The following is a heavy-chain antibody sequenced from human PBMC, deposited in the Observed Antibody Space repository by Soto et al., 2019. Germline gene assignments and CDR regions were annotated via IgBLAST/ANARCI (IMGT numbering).Heavy chain of an antibody. D-gene: IGHD6-13*01. CDR3: ARGSEPAYSSWYVNGDY. J-gene: IGHJ4*02. V-gene: IGHV1-3*01. CDR2: INAGNGNT. Sequence: QVQHVQSGAEVKKPGASVKVSCKASGYTFTSYASHWVRQAPGQRPEWMGWINAGNGNTKYSQKFQGRVTITRDTSASTAYMEVSGLRFEDTAAYYCARGSEPAYSSWYVNGDYWGQGTLVTVSS. CDR1: GYTFTSYA.